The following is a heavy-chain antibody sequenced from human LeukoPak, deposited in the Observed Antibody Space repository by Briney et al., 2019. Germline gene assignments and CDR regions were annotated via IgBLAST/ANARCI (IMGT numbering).Heavy chain of an antibody. D-gene: IGHD3-22*01. CDR3: TRGYGYYLGQFDP. V-gene: IGHV4-39*07. CDR2: IYNSGTT. Sequence: PSETLSLTCTVSGGSLSSSRYFWAWIRQSPGKGLDWIGSIYNSGTTYYIASLKSRVTMSLDRSKKQFSLKLNSVTAADTAVYYCTRGYGYYLGQFDPWGQGTLVTVSS. CDR1: GGSLSSSRYF. J-gene: IGHJ5*02.